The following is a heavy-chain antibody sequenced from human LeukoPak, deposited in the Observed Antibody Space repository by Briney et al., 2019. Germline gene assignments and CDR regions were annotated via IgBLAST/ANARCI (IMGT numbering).Heavy chain of an antibody. V-gene: IGHV1-46*01. D-gene: IGHD3-3*02. CDR3: ARIQVPSGTLAGGDDY. Sequence: ASVKVSCKASGYTFTSYYMHWVRQAPGQGLEWMGIINPSGGSTSYAQKFQGRVTMTRDMSTSTVYMELSSLRSEDTAVYYCARIQVPSGTLAGGDDYWGQGTLVTVSS. J-gene: IGHJ4*02. CDR1: GYTFTSYY. CDR2: INPSGGST.